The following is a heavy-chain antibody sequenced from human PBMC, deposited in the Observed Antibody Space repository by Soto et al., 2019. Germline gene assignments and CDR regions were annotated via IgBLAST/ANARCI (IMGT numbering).Heavy chain of an antibody. J-gene: IGHJ5*02. Sequence: ASVKVSCKASGYTFTSYDINWVRQATGQGLGWMGWMNPNSGNTGYAQKFQGRVTMTRNTSISTAYMELSSLRSEDTAVYYCARGSYNWNSTWFDPWGQGTLVTVSS. V-gene: IGHV1-8*01. CDR3: ARGSYNWNSTWFDP. CDR2: MNPNSGNT. CDR1: GYTFTSYD. D-gene: IGHD1-7*01.